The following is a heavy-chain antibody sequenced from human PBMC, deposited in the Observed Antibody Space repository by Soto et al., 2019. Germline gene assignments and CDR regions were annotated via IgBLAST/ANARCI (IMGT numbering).Heavy chain of an antibody. Sequence: GGSLRLSCAASGFTFSSYAMSWVRQAPGKGLEWVSAISGSGGSTYYADSVKGRFTISRDNSKNTLYLQMNSLRAEDTAVYYCAKDSIPADSGYDVADYWGQGTLVTVSS. V-gene: IGHV3-23*01. CDR2: ISGSGGST. CDR1: GFTFSSYA. CDR3: AKDSIPADSGYDVADY. J-gene: IGHJ4*02. D-gene: IGHD5-12*01.